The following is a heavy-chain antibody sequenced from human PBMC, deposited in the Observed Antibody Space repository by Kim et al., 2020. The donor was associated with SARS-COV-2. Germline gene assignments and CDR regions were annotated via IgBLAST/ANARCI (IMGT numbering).Heavy chain of an antibody. Sequence: GGSLRLSCAASGFTFSSYAMHWVRQAPGKGLEWVAVISYDGSNKYYADSVKGRFTISRDNSKNTLYLQMNSLRAEDTAVYYCARSPSPTVTAGGYFDYWGQGTLVTVSS. CDR3: ARSPSPTVTAGGYFDY. CDR2: ISYDGSNK. D-gene: IGHD4-17*01. CDR1: GFTFSSYA. V-gene: IGHV3-30-3*01. J-gene: IGHJ4*02.